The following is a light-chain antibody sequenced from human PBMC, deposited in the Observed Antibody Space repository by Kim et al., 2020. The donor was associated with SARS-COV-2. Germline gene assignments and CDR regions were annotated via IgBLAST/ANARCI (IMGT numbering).Light chain of an antibody. V-gene: IGKV3-11*01. CDR3: QQRESWPLT. J-gene: IGKJ4*01. CDR2: DAV. Sequence: LSPGERATLSCWASQSVGDFLAWYQQKPGQSPRLVIYDAVNRATGVPDRFRGSGSGTDFTLTITSLEPEDFAVYYCQQRESWPLTFGGGTKLEI. CDR1: QSVGDF.